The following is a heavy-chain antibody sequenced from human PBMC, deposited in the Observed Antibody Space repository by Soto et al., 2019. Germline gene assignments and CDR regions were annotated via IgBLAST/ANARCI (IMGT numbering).Heavy chain of an antibody. Sequence: EVQLVESGGGLVQPGGSLRLSCVASGFTVTNDYMSWVRQTPGKGLEWVSVIYTGGSTYYADSVKGRFTISRDISKNTLYLQMSSLRAEDTAVYYCARGGYGSSWWNFDFWGQGTLVTVSS. CDR3: ARGGYGSSWWNFDF. D-gene: IGHD6-13*01. V-gene: IGHV3-66*01. J-gene: IGHJ4*02. CDR2: IYTGGST. CDR1: GFTVTNDY.